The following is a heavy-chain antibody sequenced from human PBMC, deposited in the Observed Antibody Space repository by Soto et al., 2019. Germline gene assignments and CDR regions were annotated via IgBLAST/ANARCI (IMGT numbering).Heavy chain of an antibody. CDR2: MYYSGTT. Sequence: QLQLQESGPGLVKPSETLSLTCTVSGGSISSSDFYWGWLRQPPGKGLDFIGSMYYSGTTYYNPSLKNRITISVDTSKNPFSLKLISVTAADTAVYYCAVVDSTGNWFDPWGQGALVTVSS. CDR3: AVVDSTGNWFDP. CDR1: GGSISSSDFY. J-gene: IGHJ5*02. V-gene: IGHV4-39*01. D-gene: IGHD3-22*01.